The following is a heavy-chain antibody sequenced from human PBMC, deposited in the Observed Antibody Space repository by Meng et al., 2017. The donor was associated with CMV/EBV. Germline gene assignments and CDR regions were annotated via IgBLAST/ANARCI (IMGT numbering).Heavy chain of an antibody. D-gene: IGHD6-25*01. CDR2: ISWNSGSI. V-gene: IGHV3-9*01. CDR3: AKRRTGYSSGDDY. J-gene: IGHJ4*02. Sequence: SLKISCAASGFTFDDYAMHWVRQAPGKGLEWVSGISWNSGSIGYADSVKGRFTISRDNAKNSLYLQMNSLRAEDTAVYYCAKRRTGYSSGDDYWGQGTLVTVSS. CDR1: GFTFDDYA.